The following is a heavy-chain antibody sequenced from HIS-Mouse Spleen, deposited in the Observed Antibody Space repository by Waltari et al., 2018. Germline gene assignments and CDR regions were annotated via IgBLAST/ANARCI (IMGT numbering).Heavy chain of an antibody. D-gene: IGHD6-13*01. Sequence: QLQLQESGPGLVKPSETLSLTCTVSGGSISSSSYYWGWLRQPPGKGLEWIGSIYYSGSTYYNPSLESRVTISVDTSKNQFSLKLSSVTAADTAVYYCAREIPYSSSWYDWYFDLWGRGTLVTVSS. CDR3: AREIPYSSSWYDWYFDL. CDR1: GGSISSSSYY. J-gene: IGHJ2*01. CDR2: IYYSGST. V-gene: IGHV4-39*07.